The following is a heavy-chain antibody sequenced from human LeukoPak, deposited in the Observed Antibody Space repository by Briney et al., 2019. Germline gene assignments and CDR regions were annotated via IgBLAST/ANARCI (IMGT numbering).Heavy chain of an antibody. Sequence: PVKVSCKASGFTFTISAMQWVRQARGQRLEWIGWIVVGSGNTNYAQKFQERVTITRDMSTSTAYMELSSLRSEDTAVYYCAAIVSRGSSSSSYDYWGQGTLVTVSS. CDR2: IVVGSGNT. D-gene: IGHD6-6*01. J-gene: IGHJ4*02. V-gene: IGHV1-58*02. CDR3: AAIVSRGSSSSSYDY. CDR1: GFTFTISA.